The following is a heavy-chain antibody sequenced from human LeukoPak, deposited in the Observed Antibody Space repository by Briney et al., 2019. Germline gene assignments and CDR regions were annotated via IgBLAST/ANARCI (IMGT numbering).Heavy chain of an antibody. J-gene: IGHJ5*02. D-gene: IGHD6-13*01. Sequence: SETLSLTCTVSGASITTYNWAWIRQPPGKGLEWIGYIYYSGCTKYNPSLKSRVTISVDTSKKQFSLKVSSVTAADTALYYCARVVAAAAWLDPWGQGILVTVSP. V-gene: IGHV4-59*01. CDR2: IYYSGCT. CDR1: GASITTYN. CDR3: ARVVAAAAWLDP.